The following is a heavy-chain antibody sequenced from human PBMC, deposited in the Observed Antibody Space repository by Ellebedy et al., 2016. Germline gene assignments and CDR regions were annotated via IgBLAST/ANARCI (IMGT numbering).Heavy chain of an antibody. D-gene: IGHD3-16*02. CDR2: INPSGGST. V-gene: IGHV1-46*01. CDR1: GYTFTSYY. J-gene: IGHJ4*02. CDR3: AREPALRYYFDY. Sequence: ASVKVSCKASGYTFTSYYMHWVRQAPGQGLEWMGIINPSGGSTSYAQKFQGRVTMTRDTPTSTVYMELSSLRSEDTAVYYCAREPALRYYFDYWGQGTLVTVSS.